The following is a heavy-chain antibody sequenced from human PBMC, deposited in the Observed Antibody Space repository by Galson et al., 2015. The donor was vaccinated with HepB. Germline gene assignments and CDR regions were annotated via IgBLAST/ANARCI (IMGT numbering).Heavy chain of an antibody. CDR1: GFTFSHYG. V-gene: IGHV3-33*01. J-gene: IGHJ4*02. Sequence: SLRLSCAASGFTFSHYGMHWVRQAPGKGLEWVAVIWHDGSDKYYADSVKGRFTISRDNSKNTLYLQMNSLGVEDTAVYYCVRDAGRAMTVSDYWGQGTLVTASS. CDR3: VRDAGRAMTVSDY. CDR2: IWHDGSDK. D-gene: IGHD4-17*01.